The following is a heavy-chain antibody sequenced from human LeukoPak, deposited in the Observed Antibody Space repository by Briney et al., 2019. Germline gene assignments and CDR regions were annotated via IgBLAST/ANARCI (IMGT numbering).Heavy chain of an antibody. CDR1: GYTFTDYD. V-gene: IGHV1-18*01. J-gene: IGHJ4*02. Sequence: GASVKVSCKASGYTFTDYDITWVRQAPGHGLGWMGWIIAYNGHTNYAQKLQGRITVTTDTSTSTSYMELRSLRADDTAVYYCARRGLGTTQRYFEYWGQGTLVIVSS. D-gene: IGHD1-7*01. CDR3: ARRGLGTTQRYFEY. CDR2: IIAYNGHT.